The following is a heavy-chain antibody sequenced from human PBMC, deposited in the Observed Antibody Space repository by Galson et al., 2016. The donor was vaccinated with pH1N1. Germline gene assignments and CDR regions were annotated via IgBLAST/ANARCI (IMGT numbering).Heavy chain of an antibody. CDR3: ARRYYFDY. Sequence: SVKVSCKASGYSVTRYYMHWVRQAPGQGLEWMGIIDPSAGTTTYSQKFQGRISLTRDTSTNSVHMELSTLRPDDSAIYFCARRYYFDYWGQGTLVTVS. J-gene: IGHJ4*02. V-gene: IGHV1-46*01. CDR1: GYSVTRYY. CDR2: IDPSAGTT.